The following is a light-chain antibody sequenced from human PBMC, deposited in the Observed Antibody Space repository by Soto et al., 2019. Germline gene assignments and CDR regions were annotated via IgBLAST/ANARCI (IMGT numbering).Light chain of an antibody. Sequence: EIVMTQSPGTLSLSPGERATLSCRSSQSDSSSYLAWYQHKPGQEHRFLIYGASTKATGIPDRFSGSGSGTDFNLIISSLEPEDFAVYYCQQRSNWLWTFGPGTKV. J-gene: IGKJ1*01. CDR2: GAS. V-gene: IGKV3D-20*02. CDR1: QSDSSSY. CDR3: QQRSNWLWT.